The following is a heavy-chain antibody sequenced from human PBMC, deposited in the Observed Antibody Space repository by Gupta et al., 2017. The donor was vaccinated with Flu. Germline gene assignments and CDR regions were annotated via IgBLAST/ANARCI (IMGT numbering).Heavy chain of an antibody. CDR3: AREGLPPPGYYGMDV. CDR1: GFTFSSYG. CDR2: IWYDGSNK. Sequence: QVQLVESGGGVVQPGRSLRLSCAASGFTFSSYGMHWVRQAPGKGLEWVAVIWYDGSNKYYADSVKGRFTISRDNSKNTLYLQMNSLRAEDTAVYYCAREGLPPPGYYGMDVWGQGTTVTVSS. V-gene: IGHV3-33*01. J-gene: IGHJ6*02. D-gene: IGHD2-15*01.